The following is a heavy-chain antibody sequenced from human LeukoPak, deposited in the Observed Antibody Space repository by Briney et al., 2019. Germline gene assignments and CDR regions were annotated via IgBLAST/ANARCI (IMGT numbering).Heavy chain of an antibody. CDR3: ARSVRGGYYNWFDP. CDR1: GGTFSSYA. D-gene: IGHD3-3*01. V-gene: IGHV1-69*13. CDR2: IIPIFGTA. J-gene: IGHJ5*02. Sequence: SVTVSCKASGGTFSSYAISWVRQAPGQGLEWMGGIIPIFGTANYAQKFQGRVTITADESTSTAYMELSSLRSEDTAVYYCARSVRGGYYNWFDPWGQGTLVTVSS.